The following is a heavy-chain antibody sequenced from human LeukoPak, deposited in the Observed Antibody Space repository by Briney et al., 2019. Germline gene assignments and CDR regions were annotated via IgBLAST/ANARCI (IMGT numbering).Heavy chain of an antibody. CDR2: IHDSGVNT. V-gene: IGHV3-23*01. Sequence: GGSLRLSCVASGFNFNNFAVSWVPQLPGERPEWVSLIHDSGVNTCYTGSVKGRFTISRDNSKSTLYLQMDSLRVEDTAIYYCARPLDSNTGYYSAWGQGTLVTVSS. J-gene: IGHJ5*02. CDR1: GFNFNNFA. CDR3: ARPLDSNTGYYSA. D-gene: IGHD2/OR15-2a*01.